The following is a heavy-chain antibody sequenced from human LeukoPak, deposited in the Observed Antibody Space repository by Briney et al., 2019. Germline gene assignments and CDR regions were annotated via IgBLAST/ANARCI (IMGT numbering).Heavy chain of an antibody. CDR1: GSTVSTYT. V-gene: IGHV3-64D*09. J-gene: IGHJ4*02. Sequence: GGCLSPACSPSGSTVSTYTMYWGRQAPGKGLEYVSGISNNVGSSFYADSVKGRFTISRDNSKNTLYLQMSSLRAEDTAVYYCVRITSSTGGEWWGQGTLLTVSS. CDR2: ISNNVGSS. CDR3: VRITSSTGGEW. D-gene: IGHD2-8*02.